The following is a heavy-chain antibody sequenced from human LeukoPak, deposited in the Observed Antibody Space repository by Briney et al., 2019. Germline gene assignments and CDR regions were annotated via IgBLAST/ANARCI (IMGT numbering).Heavy chain of an antibody. CDR3: ARARYYDSSGYRY. V-gene: IGHV1-2*02. Sequence: GASVKVSCKASGYTFTGYYMHWVRQAPGQGLEWMGWINPNSGGTNYAQKFQGRVTMTRDTSISTAYMELSRLRSDDTAVYYCARARYYDSSGYRYWGQGTLVTVSS. CDR1: GYTFTGYY. CDR2: INPNSGGT. J-gene: IGHJ4*02. D-gene: IGHD3-22*01.